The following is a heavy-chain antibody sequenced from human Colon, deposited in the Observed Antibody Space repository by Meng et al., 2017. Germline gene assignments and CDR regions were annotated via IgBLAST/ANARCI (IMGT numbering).Heavy chain of an antibody. CDR2: VNPNSNYG. CDR3: ARGYSSGISFDY. J-gene: IGHJ4*02. D-gene: IGHD6-19*01. Sequence: VQLVESGAEVKKPGASVKVSCKASGYTFTSYDINWVRQATGQGLEWMGRVNPNSNYGNYSQKFQGRVTMTRDTSISTAYMELSRLRSDDTALYYCARGYSSGISFDYWGQGTLVTVSS. V-gene: IGHV1-2*06. CDR1: GYTFTSYD.